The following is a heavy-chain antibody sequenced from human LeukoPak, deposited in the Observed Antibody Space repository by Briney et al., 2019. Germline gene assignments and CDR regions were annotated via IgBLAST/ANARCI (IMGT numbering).Heavy chain of an antibody. Sequence: ASVKVSCKASGYTFTSYGIRWVRQAPGQGLEWMGWNSAYNGNTNYAQKLQGRVTMTTDTSTSTAYMELRSLRSDDTAVYYCARFEWFGDVDYWGQGTLVTVSS. J-gene: IGHJ4*02. V-gene: IGHV1-18*01. D-gene: IGHD3-10*01. CDR2: NSAYNGNT. CDR3: ARFEWFGDVDY. CDR1: GYTFTSYG.